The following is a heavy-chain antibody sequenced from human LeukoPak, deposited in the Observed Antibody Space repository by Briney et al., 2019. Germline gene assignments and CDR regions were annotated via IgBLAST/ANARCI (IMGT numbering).Heavy chain of an antibody. Sequence: GGSLPLSCAACGFTVSNNYMSWVGLALGRGLEGALVIYSGGSKYYADFMTGRFTISREISKIVLFLVLTCLKAGDPAMYYCARGTVTMVDYWGQRNLGTVSS. CDR2: IYSGGSK. CDR3: ARGTVTMVDY. V-gene: IGHV3-66*01. J-gene: IGHJ4*02. CDR1: GFTVSNNY. D-gene: IGHD3-10*01.